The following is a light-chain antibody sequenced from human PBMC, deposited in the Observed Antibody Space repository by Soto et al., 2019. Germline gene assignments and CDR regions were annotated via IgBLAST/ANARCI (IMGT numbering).Light chain of an antibody. CDR1: NSDVGGYNY. CDR3: CSYAGSYTFV. V-gene: IGLV2-11*01. Sequence: QSVLTQPPSVSRSPGPSVTISCPGNNSDVGGYNYVSWYQQHPGKAPKLMIYDVSKRPSGVPDRFSGSKSGNTASLTISGLQAEDEADYYCCSYAGSYTFVFGTGTKVTV. J-gene: IGLJ1*01. CDR2: DVS.